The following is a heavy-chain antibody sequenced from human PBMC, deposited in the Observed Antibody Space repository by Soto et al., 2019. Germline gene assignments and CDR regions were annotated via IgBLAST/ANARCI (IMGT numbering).Heavy chain of an antibody. CDR1: GYTFTGYA. D-gene: IGHD6-19*01. V-gene: IGHV1-3*01. Sequence: ASVKVSCKASGYTFTGYAMHWVRQAPGQRLEWMGWINAGNGNTKYSQKFQGRVTITRDTSASTAYMELSSLRSEDTAVYYCARAVAVPADFDYWGKGSLVTVSS. CDR3: ARAVAVPADFDY. J-gene: IGHJ4*02. CDR2: INAGNGNT.